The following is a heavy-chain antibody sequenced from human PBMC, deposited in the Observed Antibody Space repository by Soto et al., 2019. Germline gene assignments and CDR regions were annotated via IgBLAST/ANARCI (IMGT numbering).Heavy chain of an antibody. CDR1: GSTFSSYG. J-gene: IGHJ4*02. CDR2: ISYDGSNK. Sequence: GGSLRLSCAASGSTFSSYGMHWVRQAPGKGLEWVAVISYDGSNKYYADSVKGRFTISRDNSKNTLYLQMNSLRAEDTAVYYCAKEYSSGCPDYWGQGTLVTVSS. D-gene: IGHD6-19*01. V-gene: IGHV3-30*18. CDR3: AKEYSSGCPDY.